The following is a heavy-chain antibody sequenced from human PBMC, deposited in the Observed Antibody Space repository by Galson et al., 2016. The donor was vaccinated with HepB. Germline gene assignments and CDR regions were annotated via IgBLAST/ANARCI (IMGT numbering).Heavy chain of an antibody. V-gene: IGHV2-5*01. CDR1: GVSLNNNAMA. D-gene: IGHD1-1*01. CDR2: VYSNDDK. Sequence: PALVKPTQTLTLTCTLSGVSLNNNAMAVGWIRQPPGKALEWLAPVYSNDDKRYSPSLRSRLTITRDTSKNQVVLPMTNLDPLDTATYFCDNSKRLGVFTLFDSCGQGTLVTVSS. J-gene: IGHJ4*02. CDR3: DNSKRLGVFTLFDS.